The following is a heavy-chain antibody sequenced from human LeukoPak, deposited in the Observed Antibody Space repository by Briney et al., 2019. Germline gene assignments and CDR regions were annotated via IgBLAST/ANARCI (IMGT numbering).Heavy chain of an antibody. CDR1: GFTFSSYW. D-gene: IGHD3-22*01. J-gene: IGHJ3*02. V-gene: IGHV3-74*01. CDR2: INSDGSST. Sequence: GGSLRLSCAASGFTFSSYWMHWVRQAPGKGLVWVSRINSDGSSTSYADSVKGRFTISRDNAKNTLYLQMNSLRAEDTAVYYSARDRRLYYYDSRDAFDIWGQGTMVTVSS. CDR3: ARDRRLYYYDSRDAFDI.